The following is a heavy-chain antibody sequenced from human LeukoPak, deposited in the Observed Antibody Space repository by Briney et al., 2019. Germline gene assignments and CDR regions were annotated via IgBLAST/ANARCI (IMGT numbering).Heavy chain of an antibody. V-gene: IGHV3-64D*06. D-gene: IGHD6-13*01. CDR2: INSSGDKT. CDR3: VKDLYKGDTSTWYYFDY. Sequence: TGGSLRLSCSVSGFTFSNYAIHWVRQAPGKGPEYVSVINSSGDKTYYADSVKGRFTISRDNSKNTVSLQMSSLRAEDTAMYYCVKDLYKGDTSTWYYFDYWGQGTLVTVSS. CDR1: GFTFSNYA. J-gene: IGHJ4*02.